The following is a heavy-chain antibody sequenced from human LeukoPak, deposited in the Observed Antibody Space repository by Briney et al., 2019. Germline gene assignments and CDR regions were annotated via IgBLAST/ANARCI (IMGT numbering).Heavy chain of an antibody. V-gene: IGHV4-59*08. D-gene: IGHD3-10*01. CDR3: ARRIYYGSGSYDAFDI. CDR1: GGSISSYY. CDR2: IYYSGST. Sequence: PSETLSLTCTVSGGSISSYYWSWIRQPPGKGLEWIGYIYYSGSTNFNPSLKSRVTISVDTSNNQFSLKLSSVTAADTAVYYCARRIYYGSGSYDAFDIWGQGTMVTVS. J-gene: IGHJ3*02.